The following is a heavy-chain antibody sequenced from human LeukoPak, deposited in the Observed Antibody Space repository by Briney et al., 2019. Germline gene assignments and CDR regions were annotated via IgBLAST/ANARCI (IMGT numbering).Heavy chain of an antibody. CDR3: ARQSSNWFDP. V-gene: IGHV1-46*01. J-gene: IGHJ5*02. Sequence: ASVKVSCKASLYTLITSLIHWVPQAPGQGLEWMGIINPSGGSTDYAQEFQGRVTMTRDTSTNTVYMDLSSLTSKDTAVYYCARQSSNWFDPWGQGALVTVSS. CDR2: INPSGGST. CDR1: LYTLITSL.